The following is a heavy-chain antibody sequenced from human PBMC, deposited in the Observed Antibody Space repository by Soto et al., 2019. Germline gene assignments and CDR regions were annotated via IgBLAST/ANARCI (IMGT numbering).Heavy chain of an antibody. CDR2: INHSGST. D-gene: IGHD6-19*01. Sequence: PSETLSLTCAVYGGSFSGYYWSWIRQPPGKGLEWIGEINHSGSTNYNPSLKSRVTISVDTSKNQFSLKLSSVTAADTAVYYCAAGWTVAGGNDYWGQGTQGTAPQ. V-gene: IGHV4-34*01. J-gene: IGHJ4*02. CDR1: GGSFSGYY. CDR3: AAGWTVAGGNDY.